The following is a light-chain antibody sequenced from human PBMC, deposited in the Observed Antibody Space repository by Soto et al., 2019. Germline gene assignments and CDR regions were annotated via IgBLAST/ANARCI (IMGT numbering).Light chain of an antibody. CDR2: GAS. CDR3: QHYGSSPYT. Sequence: EIGLTQSPGTLSLSPGERATLSCRASQSVSSSYLAWYQQKPGQAPRLLIYGASSRATGIPDRFSGSGSGADFTLTISRLEPEDFAVYYCQHYGSSPYTFGQGTKLEIK. J-gene: IGKJ2*01. V-gene: IGKV3-20*01. CDR1: QSVSSSY.